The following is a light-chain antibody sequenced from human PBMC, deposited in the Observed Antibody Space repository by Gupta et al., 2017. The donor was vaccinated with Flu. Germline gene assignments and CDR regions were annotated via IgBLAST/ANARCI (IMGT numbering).Light chain of an antibody. Sequence: GERATLSCRARRDIGSNLAWYQQKPGQAPRLLIYSASARAPTTPVQFSGRGSGTEFSLTISSLHSEDAALYYCQQIYEWRRAFGQGTQLDIK. V-gene: IGKV3-15*01. CDR2: SAS. J-gene: IGKJ2*01. CDR3: QQIYEWRRA. CDR1: RDIGSN.